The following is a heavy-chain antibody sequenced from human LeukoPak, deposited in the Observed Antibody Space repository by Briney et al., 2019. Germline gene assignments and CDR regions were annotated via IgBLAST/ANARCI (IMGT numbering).Heavy chain of an antibody. CDR2: INHSGST. Sequence: PSETLSLTCAVYGGSFSGYYWSWIRQPPGQGLEWIGEINHSGSTNYNPSLKSRVTISVDTSKNQFSLKLSSVTAADTAVYYCARGFLLWFGEPHGAFDIWGQGTMVTVSS. CDR3: ARGFLLWFGEPHGAFDI. V-gene: IGHV4-34*01. D-gene: IGHD3-10*01. CDR1: GGSFSGYY. J-gene: IGHJ3*02.